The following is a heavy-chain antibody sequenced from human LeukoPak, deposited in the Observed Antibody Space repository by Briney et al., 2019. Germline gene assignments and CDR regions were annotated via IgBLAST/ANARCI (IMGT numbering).Heavy chain of an antibody. CDR2: ISSSSSYI. D-gene: IGHD3-22*01. Sequence: GGSLRLSCAASGFTFSSYSMNWVRQAPGKGLEWVSSISSSSSYIYYADSVKGRFTISRDNAKNSLYLQMNSLRAEDTAVYYCAREGYDSSGHLNYWGQGTLVTVSS. CDR3: AREGYDSSGHLNY. V-gene: IGHV3-21*01. J-gene: IGHJ4*02. CDR1: GFTFSSYS.